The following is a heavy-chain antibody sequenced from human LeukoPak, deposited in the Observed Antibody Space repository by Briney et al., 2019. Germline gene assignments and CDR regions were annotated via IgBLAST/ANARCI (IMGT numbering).Heavy chain of an antibody. Sequence: GGSLRLSCAASGFTFSSYWMSWVRQAPGKGLEWVANIKQDGSQKYYVDSVKGRFSISRDNAKNSLYLQMNSLRAEDTAVYYCARILRIARDYYGMDVWGQGTTVTVSS. CDR1: GFTFSSYW. CDR3: ARILRIARDYYGMDV. CDR2: IKQDGSQK. D-gene: IGHD6-13*01. V-gene: IGHV3-7*01. J-gene: IGHJ6*02.